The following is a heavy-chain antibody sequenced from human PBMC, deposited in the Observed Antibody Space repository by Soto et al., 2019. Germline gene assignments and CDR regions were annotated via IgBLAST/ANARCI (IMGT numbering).Heavy chain of an antibody. CDR1: GGYISSYY. CDR2: ISYSGST. Sequence: ASETLSVTCTVSGGYISSYYWSWIRQPPGKGLEWIGYISYSGSTNYNPSLKSRVTISVDTSKNQFSLKLSSVTAADTAVYYCARDLRHFLSGMDVWGQGTTVTVSS. D-gene: IGHD3-3*02. J-gene: IGHJ6*02. V-gene: IGHV4-59*01. CDR3: ARDLRHFLSGMDV.